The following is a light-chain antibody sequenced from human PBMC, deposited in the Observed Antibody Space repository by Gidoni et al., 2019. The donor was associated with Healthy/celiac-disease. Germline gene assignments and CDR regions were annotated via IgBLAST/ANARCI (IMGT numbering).Light chain of an antibody. Sequence: EIVLTQSPATLSLSPGERATLSCRASPSVSSYLAWYQQQPGQAPRLLIYDASNRATGIPARFSGSGSGTDFTLTISSLEPEDFAVYYCQQRSNWQRLTFGGGTKVEIK. CDR3: QQRSNWQRLT. CDR1: PSVSSY. CDR2: DAS. J-gene: IGKJ4*01. V-gene: IGKV3-11*01.